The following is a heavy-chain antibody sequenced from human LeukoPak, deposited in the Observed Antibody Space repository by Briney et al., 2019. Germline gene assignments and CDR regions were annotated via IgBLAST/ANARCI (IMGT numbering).Heavy chain of an antibody. Sequence: ASVNVSFKASGYTFTIYYMHWVRQAPGQGLEWMGIINPSGGSTTYAQRFQGRVTMTRDTSTSTLYMELSSLRSEDTAVYYCARDYGYTSSRSYFDCWGQGTLVTVSS. D-gene: IGHD6-13*01. V-gene: IGHV1-46*01. J-gene: IGHJ4*02. CDR1: GYTFTIYY. CDR3: ARDYGYTSSRSYFDC. CDR2: INPSGGST.